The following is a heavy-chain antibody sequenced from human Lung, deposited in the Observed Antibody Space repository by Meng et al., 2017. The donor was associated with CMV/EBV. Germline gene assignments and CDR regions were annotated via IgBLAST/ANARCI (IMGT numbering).Heavy chain of an antibody. J-gene: IGHJ6*02. D-gene: IGHD3-22*01. V-gene: IGHV3-49*04. CDR3: TRVNYYYGIDV. CDR2: IRSKAYGGTT. Sequence: SXKISXTASGFTFGDYAMSWVRQAPGKGLEWVGFIRSKAYGGTTEYAASVKGRFTISRDDSKSIAYLQMNSLKTEDTAVYYCTRVNYYYGIDVWGQGTTVXVSS. CDR1: GFTFGDYA.